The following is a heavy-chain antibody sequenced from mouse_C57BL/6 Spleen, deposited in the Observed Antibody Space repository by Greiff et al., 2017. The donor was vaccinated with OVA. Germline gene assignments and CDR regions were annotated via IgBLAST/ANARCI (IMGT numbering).Heavy chain of an antibody. CDR2: IDPSDSYT. Sequence: VQLQQSGAELVMPGASVKLSCKASGYTFTSYWMHWVKQRPGQGLEWIGEIDPSDSYTNYNQKFKGKSTLTVDKSSSTAYMQLSSLTSEDSAVYYSARLRNYYYAMDYWGQGTSVTVSS. J-gene: IGHJ4*01. V-gene: IGHV1-69*01. CDR1: GYTFTSYW. CDR3: ARLRNYYYAMDY.